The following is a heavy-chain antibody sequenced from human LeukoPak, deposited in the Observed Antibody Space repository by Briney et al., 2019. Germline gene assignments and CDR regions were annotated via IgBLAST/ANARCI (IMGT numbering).Heavy chain of an antibody. V-gene: IGHV3-48*03. CDR2: ISSSGSTT. J-gene: IGHJ4*02. CDR1: GFTFSSYE. D-gene: IGHD6-25*01. Sequence: GGSLRLSCAASGFTFSSYEMNWVPQSPGKGLEWVSHISSSGSTTYYADSVKGRFTISRDNAKNSLYLQMNSLRAEDTAVYYCARAAFFDYWGQGTLVTVSS. CDR3: ARAAFFDY.